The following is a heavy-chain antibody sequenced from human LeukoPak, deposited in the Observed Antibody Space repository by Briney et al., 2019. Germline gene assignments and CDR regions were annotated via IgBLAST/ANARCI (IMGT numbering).Heavy chain of an antibody. V-gene: IGHV3-30*18. D-gene: IGHD5-24*01. CDR1: GFTFNDYG. CDR3: AKEGATMGFDY. CDR2: ISYNGNNQ. J-gene: IGHJ4*02. Sequence: GGSLRLSCAASGFTFNDYGIHWVRQAPGKGLEWVTVISYNGNNQYYADSVKGRFTISRDNSKNTVYLQMNSLRGDDTAVYYCAKEGATMGFDYWGQGILVTVSS.